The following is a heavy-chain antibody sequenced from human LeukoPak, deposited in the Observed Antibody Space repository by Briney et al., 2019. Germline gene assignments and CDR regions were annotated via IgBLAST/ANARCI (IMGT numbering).Heavy chain of an antibody. CDR3: AKQSYARSLGE. Sequence: GGSLRLSCATSGFPFSDFSMTWVRQAPGKGLEWISTTNSGGTTTYYAESVKGRFTISRDNFKNALYLQMSSLRVEDTAIHYCAKQSYARSLGEGGPGTLVTVSS. V-gene: IGHV3-23*01. CDR2: TNSGGTTT. CDR1: GFPFSDFS. D-gene: IGHD3-10*02. J-gene: IGHJ4*02.